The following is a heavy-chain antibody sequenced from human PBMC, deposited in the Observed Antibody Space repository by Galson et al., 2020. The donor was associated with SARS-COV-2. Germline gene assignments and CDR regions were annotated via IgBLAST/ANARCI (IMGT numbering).Heavy chain of an antibody. CDR3: ARAKGDYYDSSGYYTLDYAFNI. CDR2: VIPMLALS. Sequence: SVKVSCKASGGPFSNYTISWLRQAPGQGLEWMGRVIPMLALSNYAQRFQARVTITADKSTSTAYMELSSLRSEDTAMYYCARAKGDYYDSSGYYTLDYAFNIWGQGTMVTVSS. D-gene: IGHD3-22*01. CDR1: GGPFSNYT. V-gene: IGHV1-69*02. J-gene: IGHJ3*02.